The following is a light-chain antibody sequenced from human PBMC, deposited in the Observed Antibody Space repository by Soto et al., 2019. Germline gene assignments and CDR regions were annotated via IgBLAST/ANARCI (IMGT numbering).Light chain of an antibody. CDR2: EVS. Sequence: QSALPQPPSASGSPGQSVTISCTGTSSDVGGYNYVSWYQQHPGKAPKLMIYEVSKRPSGVPDRFSGSKSGNTTSQTVSGLQAEDEADYYCSSYAGSNLWVFGGGTKLTLL. CDR3: SSYAGSNLWV. J-gene: IGLJ3*02. CDR1: SSDVGGYNY. V-gene: IGLV2-8*01.